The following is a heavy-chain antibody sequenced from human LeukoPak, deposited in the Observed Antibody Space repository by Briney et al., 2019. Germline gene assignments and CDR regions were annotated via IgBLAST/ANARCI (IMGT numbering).Heavy chain of an antibody. J-gene: IGHJ4*02. CDR1: GFTLSNYS. V-gene: IGHV3-48*01. CDR2: ISGSGFTI. Sequence: GGSLRLSCAVSGFTLSNYSMNWVRQAPGKGLEWISYISGSGFTIHYADSVKGRFTISRDNAKNSLYLQMNSLRAEDTAVYYCARSLINDYGGKGYWGQGTLVTVSS. CDR3: ARSLINDYGGKGY. D-gene: IGHD4-23*01.